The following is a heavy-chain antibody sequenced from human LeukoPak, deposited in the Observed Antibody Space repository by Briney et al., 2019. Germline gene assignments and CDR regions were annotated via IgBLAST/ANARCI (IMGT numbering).Heavy chain of an antibody. CDR3: ARRDQDGLLDY. CDR2: FNPGGGGT. CDR1: GYTFTSYY. Sequence: ASVKVSCKTSGYTFTSYYIHWVRQAPGQGFEWVGIFNPGGGGTTYAQKFQGRVTMTRDTSTSTVDMELRSLTSEDTAVYYCARRDQDGLLDYWGQGTLVTVSS. J-gene: IGHJ4*02. V-gene: IGHV1-46*01. D-gene: IGHD5-24*01.